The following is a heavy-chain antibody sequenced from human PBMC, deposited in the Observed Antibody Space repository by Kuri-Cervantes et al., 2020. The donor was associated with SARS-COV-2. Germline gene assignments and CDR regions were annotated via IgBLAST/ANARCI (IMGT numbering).Heavy chain of an antibody. CDR1: GGSFSGYY. D-gene: IGHD3-3*01. CDR3: ARAYYDFWSGYYAYYYMDV. V-gene: IGHV4-34*01. J-gene: IGHJ6*03. CDR2: INHSGST. Sequence: SQTLSLTCTVYGGSFSGYYWSWIRQPPGKGLEWIGEINHSGSTNYNPSLKSRVTISVDTSKNQFSLKLSSVTAADTAVYYCARAYYDFWSGYYAYYYMDVWGKGTTVTVSS.